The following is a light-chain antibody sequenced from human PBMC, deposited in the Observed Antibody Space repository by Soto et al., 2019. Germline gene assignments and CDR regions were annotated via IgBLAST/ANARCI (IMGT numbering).Light chain of an antibody. J-gene: IGLJ2*01. V-gene: IGLV7-43*01. CDR2: GTD. CDR1: TGAVTNVHY. Sequence: QSVVTQEPSLTVSPGETVTLTCASSTGAVTNVHYPNWFQQKPGQAPTPLIFGTDNKHSWTPARFSGSLLGGKAALTLSGAQPDDEADYYCLLYFRGTQGVFGGGTKLTVL. CDR3: LLYFRGTQGV.